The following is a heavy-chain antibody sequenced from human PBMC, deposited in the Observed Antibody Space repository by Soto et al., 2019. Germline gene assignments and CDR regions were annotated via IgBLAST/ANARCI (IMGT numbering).Heavy chain of an antibody. J-gene: IGHJ5*02. Sequence: SETLSLTCAVYGGSFSVYYWSWIRQPPGKGLEWIGEINHSGSTNYNPSLKSRVTISVDTSKNQFSLKLSSVTAADTAVYYCARGNQYYYGSGSYYNNWFDPWGQGTLVTVS. CDR1: GGSFSVYY. CDR2: INHSGST. D-gene: IGHD3-10*01. CDR3: ARGNQYYYGSGSYYNNWFDP. V-gene: IGHV4-34*01.